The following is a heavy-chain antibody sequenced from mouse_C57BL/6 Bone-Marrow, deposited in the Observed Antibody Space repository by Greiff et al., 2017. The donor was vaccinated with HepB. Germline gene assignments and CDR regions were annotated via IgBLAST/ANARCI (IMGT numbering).Heavy chain of an antibody. CDR1: GYTFTSYW. J-gene: IGHJ3*01. CDR3: ATGFAY. V-gene: IGHV1-64*01. Sequence: QVQLQQPGAELVKPGASVKLSCKASGYTFTSYWMHWVKQRPGQGLEWIGMIHPNSGSTNYNEKFKSKATLTVDKSSSTAYMQLSSLTSGDSAVYYCATGFAYWGQGTLVTVSA. CDR2: IHPNSGST.